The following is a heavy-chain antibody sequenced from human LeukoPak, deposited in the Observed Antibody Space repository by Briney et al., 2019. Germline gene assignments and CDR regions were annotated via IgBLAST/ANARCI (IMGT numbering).Heavy chain of an antibody. CDR3: ARALSGRNHWFDP. V-gene: IGHV4-61*03. CDR1: GGSVSSSRYY. Sequence: SETLSLTCTVSGGSVSSSRYYWTWIRQPPGKGLEWIGYIYYSGSTNYNPSLKSRVTISRDTSKNHFSLNLGSVTAADTAVYYCARALSGRNHWFDPWGQGTLVTVSS. CDR2: IYYSGST. J-gene: IGHJ5*02. D-gene: IGHD3-10*01.